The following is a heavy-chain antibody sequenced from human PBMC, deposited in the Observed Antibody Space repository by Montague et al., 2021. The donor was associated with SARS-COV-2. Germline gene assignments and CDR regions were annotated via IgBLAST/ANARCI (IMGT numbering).Heavy chain of an antibody. CDR3: AHKLYGINRRWFDP. D-gene: IGHD1-14*01. CDR2: IYWDDAK. CDR1: GFSLTTRGVG. Sequence: PALVKPTQTLTLTCTFSGFSLTTRGVGVGWIRQPPGKALEWLALIYWDDAKHYSPSLKSRLTITKDTSNNQVVLTMTNMDPVDTAAYYCAHKLYGINRRWFDPWGQGTLVTVSS. V-gene: IGHV2-5*02. J-gene: IGHJ5*02.